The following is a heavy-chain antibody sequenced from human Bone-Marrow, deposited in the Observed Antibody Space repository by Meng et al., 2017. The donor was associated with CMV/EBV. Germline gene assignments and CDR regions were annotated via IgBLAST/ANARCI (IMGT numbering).Heavy chain of an antibody. CDR3: AREGGSIGGWFDP. V-gene: IGHV1-2*02. Sequence: VERGAWGEGVKKPGASVKVSCKASGYTFTGYYMQWVRQAPGQGLEWMGWINPNSGGTNYAQKCQGRVTMTRDTSISTAYMELSRLRSDDTAVYYCAREGGSIGGWFDPWGQGTLVTVSS. D-gene: IGHD3-16*01. J-gene: IGHJ5*02. CDR2: INPNSGGT. CDR1: GYTFTGYY.